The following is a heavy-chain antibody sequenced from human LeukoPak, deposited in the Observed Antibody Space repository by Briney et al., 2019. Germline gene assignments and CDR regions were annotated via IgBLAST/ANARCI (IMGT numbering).Heavy chain of an antibody. CDR1: GFTFSSYA. CDR2: ISGSGGST. D-gene: IGHD3-22*01. Sequence: GGSLRLSCAASGFTFSSYAMSWVRQAPGKGLEWVSAISGSGGSTYYADSVKGRFTISRDNSKNTLYLQMNSLRAEDTAVYYCAKSPHYYDSSGYYHYWDQGTLVTVSS. J-gene: IGHJ4*02. V-gene: IGHV3-23*01. CDR3: AKSPHYYDSSGYYHY.